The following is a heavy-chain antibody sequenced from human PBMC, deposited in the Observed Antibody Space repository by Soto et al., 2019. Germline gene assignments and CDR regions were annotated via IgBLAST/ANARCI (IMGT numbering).Heavy chain of an antibody. J-gene: IGHJ4*02. CDR3: ARDGVVAAGTYYFDY. CDR2: IWYDGSNK. D-gene: IGHD6-13*01. Sequence: GGSLRLSCAASGFTFSSYGMHWVRQAPGKGLEWVAVIWYDGSNKYYADSVKGRFTISRDNSKNTLYLQMNSPRAEDTAVYYCARDGVVAAGTYYFDYWGQGTLVTVSS. CDR1: GFTFSSYG. V-gene: IGHV3-33*01.